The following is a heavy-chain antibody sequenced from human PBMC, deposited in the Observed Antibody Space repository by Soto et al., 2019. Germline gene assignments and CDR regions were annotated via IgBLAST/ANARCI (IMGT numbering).Heavy chain of an antibody. D-gene: IGHD2-8*01. CDR2: IFYSGIT. CDR3: AREIMPLTNDWYFDL. V-gene: IGHV4-30-4*01. Sequence: SETLSLTCTVSGGSISSGDYYWNWIRQPPGKGLEWIGYIFYSGITYYNPSLKSRLTISVDTSESQFSLRLSSVTAADTAVYYCAREIMPLTNDWYFDLWGRGTLVTVSS. CDR1: GGSISSGDYY. J-gene: IGHJ2*01.